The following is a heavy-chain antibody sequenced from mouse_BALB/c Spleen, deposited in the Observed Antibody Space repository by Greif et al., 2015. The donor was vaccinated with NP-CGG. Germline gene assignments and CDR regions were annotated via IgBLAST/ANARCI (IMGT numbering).Heavy chain of an antibody. V-gene: IGHV1-54*01. CDR3: ARRGGFWYFDV. CDR2: INPGSGGT. J-gene: IGHJ1*01. Sequence: QVQLQQSGAELVRPGTSVKVSCKASGYAFTNYLIEWVKQRPGQGLEWIGVINPGSGGTNYNEKFKGKATLTADKSSSTAYMQLSSLTSDDSAVYFCARRGGFWYFDVWGAGTTVTVSS. CDR1: GYAFTNYL.